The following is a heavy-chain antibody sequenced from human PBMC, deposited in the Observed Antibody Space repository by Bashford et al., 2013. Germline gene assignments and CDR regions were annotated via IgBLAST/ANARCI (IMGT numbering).Heavy chain of an antibody. V-gene: IGHV5-51*01. CDR1: GYSFTSYW. Sequence: GESLKISCKGSGYSFTSYWIGWVRQMPGKGLEWMGIIYPGDSDTRYSPSFQGQVTISADKSISTAYLQWSSLKASDTAMYYCARQAKDWNDDPTYFDYWGQGTLVTVSS. D-gene: IGHD1-1*01. CDR2: IYPGDSDT. J-gene: IGHJ4*02. CDR3: ARQAKDWNDDPTYFDY.